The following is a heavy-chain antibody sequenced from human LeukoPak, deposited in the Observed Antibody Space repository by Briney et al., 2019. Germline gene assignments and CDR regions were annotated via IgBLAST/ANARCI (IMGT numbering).Heavy chain of an antibody. Sequence: SETLSLTCTVSGGCINNFYWSWIRQPPGKGLERIGYIHYSGDTNYNPSLKSRVTMSVDTSKNQFSLRLNSVTAADTAVYYCARGGWSLDFWGRGTLVTVSS. CDR3: ARGGWSLDF. CDR1: GGCINNFY. CDR2: IHYSGDT. J-gene: IGHJ2*01. V-gene: IGHV4-59*01.